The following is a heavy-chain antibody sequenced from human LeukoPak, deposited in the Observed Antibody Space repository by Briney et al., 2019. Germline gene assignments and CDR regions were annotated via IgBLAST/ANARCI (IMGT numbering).Heavy chain of an antibody. J-gene: IGHJ4*02. V-gene: IGHV4-30-4*08. D-gene: IGHD3-16*01. Sequence: SETLPLTXTVSGGSISSGDYYWSWIRQPPGKGLEWIGYIYYSGSTYYNPSLKSRVTISVDTSKNQFSLKLSSVTAADTAVYYCARYTFGGYYFDYWGQGNLVTVSS. CDR1: GGSISSGDYY. CDR2: IYYSGST. CDR3: ARYTFGGYYFDY.